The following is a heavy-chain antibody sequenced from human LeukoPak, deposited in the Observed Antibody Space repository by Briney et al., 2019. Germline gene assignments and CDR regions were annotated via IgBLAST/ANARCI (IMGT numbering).Heavy chain of an antibody. CDR2: ISGGGVTT. D-gene: IGHD3-16*01. J-gene: IGHJ6*02. CDR3: ARNQQLGGHSYYYYGMDV. Sequence: GGSLRLSCAASAFAFSNYAMNWVRQAPGKGLEWVSGISGGGVTTYYADSVKGRFTISRDNSKNTLYLQMNSLRADDTAIYYCARNQQLGGHSYYYYGMDVWGQGTTVTVSS. V-gene: IGHV3-23*01. CDR1: AFAFSNYA.